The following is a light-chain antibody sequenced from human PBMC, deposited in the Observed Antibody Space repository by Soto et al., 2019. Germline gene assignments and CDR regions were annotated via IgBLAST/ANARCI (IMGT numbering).Light chain of an antibody. Sequence: DLQMTQSPSSLSASVGDRVTITCRASRNIHSYLNWYQQKPGQAPKLLIYAASSLQSGVPSRFSGSGSETDFTLTISSLQSEDFATYYCQQSYSRPPAFGQGTKVAIK. J-gene: IGKJ1*01. V-gene: IGKV1-39*01. CDR3: QQSYSRPPA. CDR2: AAS. CDR1: RNIHSY.